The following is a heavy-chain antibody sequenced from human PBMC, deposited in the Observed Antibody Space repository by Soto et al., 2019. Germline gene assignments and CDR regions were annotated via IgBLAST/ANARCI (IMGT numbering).Heavy chain of an antibody. Sequence: PSETLSLTCAVSGYSISSGYYWGWIRQSPGKGLEWIGSIYHSGSTYYNPSLKSRVTISLDTTRNQFSLKLTSVTAADTAVYYPAAAIMGDNGMDVWGQGTTVTVS. D-gene: IGHD2-2*02. V-gene: IGHV4-38-2*01. CDR1: GYSISSGYY. J-gene: IGHJ6*02. CDR2: IYHSGST. CDR3: AAAIMGDNGMDV.